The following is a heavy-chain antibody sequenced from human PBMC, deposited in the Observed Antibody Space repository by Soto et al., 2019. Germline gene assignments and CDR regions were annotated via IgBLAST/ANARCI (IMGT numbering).Heavy chain of an antibody. CDR3: ARDGHRIAAAGPEYYYYGMDV. V-gene: IGHV3-30-3*01. CDR2: ISYDGSNK. Sequence: GGSLRLSCAASGFTFSSYAMHWVRQAPGKGLEWVAVISYDGSNKYYADSVKGRFTISRDNSKNTLYLQMNSLRAEDTAVYYCARDGHRIAAAGPEYYYYGMDVWGQGTTVTVSS. CDR1: GFTFSSYA. D-gene: IGHD6-13*01. J-gene: IGHJ6*02.